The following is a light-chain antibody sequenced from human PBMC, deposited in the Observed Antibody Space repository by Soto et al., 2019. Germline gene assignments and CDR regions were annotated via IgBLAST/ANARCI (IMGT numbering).Light chain of an antibody. V-gene: IGKV3-20*01. CDR2: GAS. J-gene: IGKJ1*01. CDR1: QSVSNSY. Sequence: ETVLTQSPGTLSLSPGERATLSCRASQSVSNSYLAWYQQRPGQAPRLLIYGASSRATGIPDRFSGSGSGTDFTLTISRLEPEDFAVYYCRQYGSSPWTFGQGTKVDIK. CDR3: RQYGSSPWT.